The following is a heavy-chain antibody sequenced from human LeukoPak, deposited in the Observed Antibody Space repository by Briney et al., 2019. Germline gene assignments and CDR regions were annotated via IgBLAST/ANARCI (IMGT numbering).Heavy chain of an antibody. CDR1: GYTFTSYY. CDR2: MNPNSGNT. V-gene: IGHV1-8*02. D-gene: IGHD6-19*01. J-gene: IGHJ4*02. CDR3: ASWYSSGWYYFDY. Sequence: ASVKVSCKASGYTFTSYYMHWVRQAPGQGLEWMGWMNPNSGNTGYAQKFQGRVTMTRNTSISTAYMELSSLRSEDTAVYYCASWYSSGWYYFDYWGQGTLVTVSS.